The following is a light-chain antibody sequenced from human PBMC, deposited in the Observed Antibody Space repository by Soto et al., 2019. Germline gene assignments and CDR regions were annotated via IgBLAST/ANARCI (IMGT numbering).Light chain of an antibody. J-gene: IGLJ2*01. Sequence: QSVLTQPASVSGSPGQSNTISCTGTSSDVGGYVFVSWYQQHPGKAPKLMIYEVSYRPSGVSNRFSGSKSGNTASLTISGLQAEDEANYYCSSYTSGNTVIFGGGTKLTVL. V-gene: IGLV2-14*01. CDR3: SSYTSGNTVI. CDR1: SSDVGGYVF. CDR2: EVS.